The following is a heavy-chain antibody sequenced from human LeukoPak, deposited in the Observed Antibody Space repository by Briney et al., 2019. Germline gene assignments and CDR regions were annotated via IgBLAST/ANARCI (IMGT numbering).Heavy chain of an antibody. V-gene: IGHV3-66*04. J-gene: IGHJ4*02. CDR2: IYSGGST. CDR1: GFTVSSNY. D-gene: IGHD1-26*01. Sequence: GGSLRLSCAASGFTVSSNYMSWVRQAPGKGLEWVSVIYSGGSTYYADSVKGRFTISRDNSKNTLYLQMNSLRAEDTAVYYCARLSLIVDGFIWGQGTLVTVSS. CDR3: ARLSLIVDGFI.